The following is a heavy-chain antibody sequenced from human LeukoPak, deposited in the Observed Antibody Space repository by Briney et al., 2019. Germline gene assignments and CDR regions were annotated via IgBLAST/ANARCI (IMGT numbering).Heavy chain of an antibody. CDR2: INQDGSEK. J-gene: IGHJ4*02. CDR3: ARLLSSSASCYDF. D-gene: IGHD2-2*01. V-gene: IGHV3-7*04. Sequence: GGSLGLSCAAFGFSFSNYWMSWVRQAPGKGLEWVASINQDGSEKYYVDSVKGRFAISRDNAKNSLYLQMNSLRAEDTAVYYCARLLSSSASCYDFWGQGTLVTASS. CDR1: GFSFSNYW.